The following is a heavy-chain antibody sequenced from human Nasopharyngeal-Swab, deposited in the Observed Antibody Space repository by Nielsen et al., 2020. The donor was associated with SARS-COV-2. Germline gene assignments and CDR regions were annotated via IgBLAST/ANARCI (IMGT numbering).Heavy chain of an antibody. J-gene: IGHJ4*02. CDR2: IYHSGST. CDR3: ARGSSDYVPYFDY. V-gene: IGHV4-4*02. Sequence: WIRQPPGKGLEWIGEIYHSGSTNYNPSLKRRVTISVDKSKNQFSLKLSSVTAADTAVYYCARGSSDYVPYFDYWGQGTLVTVSS. D-gene: IGHD4-17*01.